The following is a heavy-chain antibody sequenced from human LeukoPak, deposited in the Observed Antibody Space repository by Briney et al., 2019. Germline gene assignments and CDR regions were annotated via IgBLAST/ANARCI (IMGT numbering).Heavy chain of an antibody. D-gene: IGHD6-19*01. CDR3: ASRYSSGWYDY. V-gene: IGHV3-53*01. CDR2: IYSGGST. Sequence: GGSLRLSCAASGFTVSNNYMSWVRQAPGKGLEWVSIIYSGGSTYYAGSVKGRFTISRDNSKNTLYLQMNSLRAEDTAVYYCASRYSSGWYDYWGQGTLVTVSS. CDR1: GFTVSNNY. J-gene: IGHJ4*02.